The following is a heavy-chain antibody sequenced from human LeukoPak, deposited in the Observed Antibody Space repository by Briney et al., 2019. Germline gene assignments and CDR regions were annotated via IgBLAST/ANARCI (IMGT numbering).Heavy chain of an antibody. V-gene: IGHV3-30*18. CDR2: ISYDGSNK. CDR3: AKASVYVYYGMDV. J-gene: IGHJ6*02. CDR1: GFTFSNFG. D-gene: IGHD3-16*02. Sequence: PGGSLRLSCAASGFTFSNFGMHWVRQAPGQGLEWVAVISYDGSNKYYADSVKGRFTISRDNSKNTLYLQMNSLRAEDTAAYYCAKASVYVYYGMDVWGQGTTVTVSS.